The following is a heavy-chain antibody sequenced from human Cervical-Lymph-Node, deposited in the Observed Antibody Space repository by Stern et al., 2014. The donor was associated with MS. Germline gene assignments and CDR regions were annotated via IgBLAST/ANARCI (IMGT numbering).Heavy chain of an antibody. D-gene: IGHD3-16*01. Sequence: QVQLQESGPGLVKPSGTLSLTCAVSGGSISSSNWWSWVRQPPGKGLEWIGKIFHTGSTNYIPSVKSRFPISVDKSKNQFSLRLSSVTAADTAVYYCARVFGKFEYWGQGTLVTVSS. CDR2: IFHTGST. CDR1: GGSISSSNW. V-gene: IGHV4-4*02. CDR3: ARVFGKFEY. J-gene: IGHJ4*02.